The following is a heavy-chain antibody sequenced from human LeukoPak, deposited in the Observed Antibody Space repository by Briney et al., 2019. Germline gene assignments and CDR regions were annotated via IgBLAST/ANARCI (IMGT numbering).Heavy chain of an antibody. V-gene: IGHV1-2*02. Sequence: AASVKVSCKASGYTFTGYYMHWVRQAPGQGLEWMGWINPNSGGTNYAQKFQGRVTMTRDTSISTAYMELSRLRSDDTAVYYCARVSGYDFGIDYWGQGTLVTVSS. CDR1: GYTFTGYY. D-gene: IGHD5-12*01. CDR3: ARVSGYDFGIDY. J-gene: IGHJ4*02. CDR2: INPNSGGT.